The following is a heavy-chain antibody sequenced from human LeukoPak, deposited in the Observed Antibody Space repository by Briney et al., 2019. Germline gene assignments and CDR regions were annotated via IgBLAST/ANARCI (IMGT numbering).Heavy chain of an antibody. Sequence: GASVKVSCKASGYTFTGYYMHWVRQAPGQGLEWMGWINPNSGGTNYAQKFQGRVTMTRDTSISTAYMDLNRLRPDDTAVYFCARDATDIYGDYMYWGQGTLVTVSS. CDR2: INPNSGGT. CDR3: ARDATDIYGDYMY. CDR1: GYTFTGYY. J-gene: IGHJ4*02. D-gene: IGHD4-17*01. V-gene: IGHV1-2*02.